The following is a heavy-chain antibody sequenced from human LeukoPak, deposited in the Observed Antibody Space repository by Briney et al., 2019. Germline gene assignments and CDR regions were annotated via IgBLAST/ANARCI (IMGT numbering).Heavy chain of an antibody. D-gene: IGHD6-6*01. CDR1: GFTFSNYW. V-gene: IGHV3-74*01. CDR2: INTDGSST. CDR3: ARGYSSSYRIDY. J-gene: IGHJ4*02. Sequence: PGGSLRLSCAASGFTFSNYWMHWVRQAPGKGLVWVSRINTDGSSTTYADSVKGRFTISRDNAKNTLYLQMNSLSAEDTAVYYCARGYSSSYRIDYWGQGTLVTVS.